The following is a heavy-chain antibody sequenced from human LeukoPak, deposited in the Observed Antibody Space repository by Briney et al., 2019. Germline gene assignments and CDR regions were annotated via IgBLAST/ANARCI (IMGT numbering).Heavy chain of an antibody. D-gene: IGHD2-15*01. CDR2: IYPSGGST. Sequence: ASVKVSCKASGYTFTTYYVHWVRQAPGQGLEWMGIIYPSGGSTSYAQKFQGRVTMTRDTSTSTVYMELNSLRSEDTAVYYCARGLDIVVAESAKNWFDPWGQGTLVTVSS. J-gene: IGHJ5*02. CDR1: GYTFTTYY. CDR3: ARGLDIVVAESAKNWFDP. V-gene: IGHV1-46*01.